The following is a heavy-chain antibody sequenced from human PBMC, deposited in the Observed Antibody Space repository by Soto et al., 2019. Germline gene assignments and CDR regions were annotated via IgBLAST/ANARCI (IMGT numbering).Heavy chain of an antibody. CDR3: ARAPAVVVIANAFEI. J-gene: IGHJ3*02. D-gene: IGHD3-22*01. Sequence: QVQLQQWGAGLLKPSETLSLTCAVYGGSFSGYYWSWIRQPPGKGLEWIGEINQSGSTNYNPSLKSRVTISVDTSKKRFSLKMSSVPAAGAAVYYFARAPAVVVIANAFEIWGQGTMVTVSS. CDR2: INQSGST. V-gene: IGHV4-34*01. CDR1: GGSFSGYY.